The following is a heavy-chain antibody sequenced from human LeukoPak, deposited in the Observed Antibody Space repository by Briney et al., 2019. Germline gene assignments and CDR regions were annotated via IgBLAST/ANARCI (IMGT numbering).Heavy chain of an antibody. J-gene: IGHJ6*03. CDR2: ISAYNGNT. CDR3: AREWYYYDSSGYYFYYYMDV. CDR1: GYTFTSYG. V-gene: IGHV1-18*01. D-gene: IGHD3-22*01. Sequence: ASVKVSCKASGYTFTSYGISWVRQAPGQGLEWMGGISAYNGNTNYAQKLQGRVTMTTDTSTSTAYMELRSLRSDDTAVYYCAREWYYYDSSGYYFYYYMDVWGKGTTVTISS.